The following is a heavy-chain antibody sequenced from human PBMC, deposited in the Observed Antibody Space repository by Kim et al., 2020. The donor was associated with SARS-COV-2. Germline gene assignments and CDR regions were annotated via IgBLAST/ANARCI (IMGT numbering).Heavy chain of an antibody. V-gene: IGHV3-21*01. J-gene: IGHJ4*02. D-gene: IGHD6-13*01. CDR2: ISSGSGSI. CDR3: ARDGSSCWLRLGAWNDY. CDR1: GFTFSSYS. Sequence: GGSLRLSCAASGFTFSSYSMNWVRQVAGEGLEWVSSISSGSGSIYYADSVKGRFTISRDNAKNSLYLQMNSLRAEDTAVYYCARDGSSCWLRLGAWNDYWGQGTLVTVSS.